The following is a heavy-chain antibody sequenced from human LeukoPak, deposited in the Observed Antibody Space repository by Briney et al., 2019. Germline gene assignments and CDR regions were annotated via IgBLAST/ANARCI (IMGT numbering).Heavy chain of an antibody. Sequence: PGGSLRLSCAAYGFTVTNTYMTWVRQASGKGLEWVGRIRSKANSYATAYAASVKGRFTISRDDSKNTAYLQMNSLKTEDTAVYYCTRLSSYGCPWGQGTLVTVSS. J-gene: IGHJ5*02. CDR1: GFTVTNTY. V-gene: IGHV3-73*01. CDR3: TRLSSYGCP. CDR2: IRSKANSYAT. D-gene: IGHD5-18*01.